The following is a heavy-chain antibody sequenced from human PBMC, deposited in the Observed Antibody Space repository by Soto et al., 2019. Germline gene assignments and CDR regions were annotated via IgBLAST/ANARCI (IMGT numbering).Heavy chain of an antibody. CDR3: ARARYSSSWYSGRYYYYSMDV. Sequence: SVKVSCKASGGTFSSYAISWVRQAPGQGLEWMGGIIPIFGTANYAQKFRGRVTITADESTSTAYMELSSLRSEDTAVYYCARARYSSSWYSGRYYYYSMDVWGQGTTVTVSS. CDR2: IIPIFGTA. D-gene: IGHD6-13*01. J-gene: IGHJ6*02. V-gene: IGHV1-69*13. CDR1: GGTFSSYA.